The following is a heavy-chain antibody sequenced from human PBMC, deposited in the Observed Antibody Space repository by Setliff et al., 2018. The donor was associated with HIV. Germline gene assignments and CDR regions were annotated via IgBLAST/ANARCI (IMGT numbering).Heavy chain of an antibody. CDR1: GGSFSGYH. V-gene: IGHV4-34*01. Sequence: PSETLSLTCAVYGGSFSGYHWSWIRQSPGKGLEWIGEIDHSGSTDDNPSLKSRVTISVDTSKNQFSLKLSSVSAADTAVYYCARGHYYYYHYYMDVWGKGTTVTVSS. CDR3: ARGHYYYYHYYMDV. J-gene: IGHJ6*03. CDR2: IDHSGST.